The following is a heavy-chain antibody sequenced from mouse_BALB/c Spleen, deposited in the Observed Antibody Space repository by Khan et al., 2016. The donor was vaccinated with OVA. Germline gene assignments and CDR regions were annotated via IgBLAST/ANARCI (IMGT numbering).Heavy chain of an antibody. Sequence: QVQLQQSGAELAKPGASVKMSCKASGYTFINYWILWVKQRPGQGLEWIGYINPSTGYTEYNQNFKDKATLTADKSSSTAYMQLSSLTSEDSAVYYCARRVLGWDLNYWGQGTTLTVSS. CDR1: GYTFINYW. D-gene: IGHD3-3*01. J-gene: IGHJ2*01. CDR2: INPSTGYT. V-gene: IGHV1-7*01. CDR3: ARRVLGWDLNY.